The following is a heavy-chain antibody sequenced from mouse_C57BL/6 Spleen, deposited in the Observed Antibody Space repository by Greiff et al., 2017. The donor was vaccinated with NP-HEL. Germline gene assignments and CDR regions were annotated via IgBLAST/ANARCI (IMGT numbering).Heavy chain of an antibody. Sequence: DVKLMESGGGLVKPGGSLKLSCAASGFTFSDYGMHWVRQAPEKGLEWVAYISSGSSTIYYADTVKGRFTISRDNAKNTLFLQMTSLRSEDTAMYYCARDGYDNGAWFAYWGQGTLVTVSA. J-gene: IGHJ3*01. CDR2: ISSGSSTI. D-gene: IGHD2-2*01. V-gene: IGHV5-17*01. CDR3: ARDGYDNGAWFAY. CDR1: GFTFSDYG.